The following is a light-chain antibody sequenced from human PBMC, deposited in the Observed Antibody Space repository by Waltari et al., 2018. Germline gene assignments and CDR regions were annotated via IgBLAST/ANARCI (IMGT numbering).Light chain of an antibody. Sequence: IQMTQSPSSVSASVGDRVTITCRASQGISSWLARYQQKPGKAPRLLIYAASALQSGVPSRFSGSGSELHFTLTINNLQPEDFATYYCQQANSFPWTFGQGTKVEIK. V-gene: IGKV1-12*01. CDR2: AAS. CDR3: QQANSFPWT. J-gene: IGKJ1*01. CDR1: QGISSW.